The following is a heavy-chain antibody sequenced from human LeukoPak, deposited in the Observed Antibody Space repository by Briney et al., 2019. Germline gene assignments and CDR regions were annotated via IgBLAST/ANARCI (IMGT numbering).Heavy chain of an antibody. CDR3: ARGPDSGWYVY. Sequence: SETLSLTCAVYGGSFSGYYWSWIRQPPGKGLEWIGEINHSGSTNYNPSLKSRVTISVDTSKNQFSLKLSSVTAADTAVYYCARGPDSGWYVYWGQGTLVTVSS. D-gene: IGHD6-19*01. J-gene: IGHJ4*02. V-gene: IGHV4-34*01. CDR1: GGSFSGYY. CDR2: INHSGST.